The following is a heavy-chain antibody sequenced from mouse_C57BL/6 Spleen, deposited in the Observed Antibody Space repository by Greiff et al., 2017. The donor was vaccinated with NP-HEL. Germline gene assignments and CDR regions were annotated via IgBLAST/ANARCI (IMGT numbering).Heavy chain of an antibody. CDR3: ARGYYGSLAWFAY. Sequence: VQLQQPGAELVRPGSSVKLSCKASGYTFTSYWMDWVKQRPGQGLEWIGNIYPSDSETHYNQKFKDKATLTVDKSSSTAYMQLSSLTSEDSAVYYCARGYYGSLAWFAYWGQGTLVTVSA. V-gene: IGHV1-61*01. D-gene: IGHD1-1*01. CDR2: IYPSDSET. CDR1: GYTFTSYW. J-gene: IGHJ3*01.